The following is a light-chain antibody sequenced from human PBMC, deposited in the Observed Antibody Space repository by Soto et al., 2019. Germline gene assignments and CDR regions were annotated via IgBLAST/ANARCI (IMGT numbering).Light chain of an antibody. CDR2: GAS. CDR1: QSVHRSY. J-gene: IGKJ1*01. Sequence: EIVLTQSPGTLSLSPGETATLSCRAGQSVHRSYLAWYQQKPGQAPRLLIYGASSRATGIPDRFSGSGSGKEVTLTISRLEPEDFAVYYCQQNGDSPTWTFGQGTKVEIK. CDR3: QQNGDSPTWT. V-gene: IGKV3-20*01.